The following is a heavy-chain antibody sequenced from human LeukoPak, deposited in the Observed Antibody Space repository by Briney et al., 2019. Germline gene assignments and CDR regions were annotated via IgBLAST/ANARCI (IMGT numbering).Heavy chain of an antibody. J-gene: IGHJ1*01. CDR3: GSGITEEDSVAIEH. CDR2: ISSSSSYI. Sequence: GGSLRLSCAASGFTFSSYSMNWVRQAPGKGLEWVSSISSSSSYIYYADSVKGRFTISRDNAKNSLYLQMNSLRAEDTAVYFCGSGITEEDSVAIEHWGQGTLVTVSS. D-gene: IGHD6-25*01. CDR1: GFTFSSYS. V-gene: IGHV3-21*01.